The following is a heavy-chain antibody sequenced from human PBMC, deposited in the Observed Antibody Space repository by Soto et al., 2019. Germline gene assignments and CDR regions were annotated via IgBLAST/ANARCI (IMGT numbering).Heavy chain of an antibody. V-gene: IGHV4-34*01. D-gene: IGHD3-10*01. CDR3: ARGNQYYYGSGSYYNNWFDP. Sequence: SETLSLTCAVYGGSFSGYYWSWIRQPPGKGLEWIGEINHSGSTNYNPSLRSRVTISVDTSKNQFSLKLSSVTAADTAVYYCARGNQYYYGSGSYYNNWFDPWGQGTLVTVSS. CDR2: INHSGST. CDR1: GGSFSGYY. J-gene: IGHJ5*02.